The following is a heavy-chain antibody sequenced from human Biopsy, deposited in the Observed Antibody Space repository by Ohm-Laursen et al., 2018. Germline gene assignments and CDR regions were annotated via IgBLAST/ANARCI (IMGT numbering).Heavy chain of an antibody. V-gene: IGHV4-59*01. CDR1: GGSFSGYY. D-gene: IGHD1-26*01. J-gene: IGHJ3*02. CDR3: ARVEAGTYDALDI. Sequence: TLSLTCTVSGGSFSGYYWSWIRLAPGKGLEWIGYIYYSGGTKYNPSLASRVTFSVDMSKSQFSLKLYSVTAADTAVYYCARVEAGTYDALDIWGQGTLVAVSA. CDR2: IYYSGGT.